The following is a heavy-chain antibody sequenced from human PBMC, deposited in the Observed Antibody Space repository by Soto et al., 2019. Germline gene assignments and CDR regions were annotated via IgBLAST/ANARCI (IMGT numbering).Heavy chain of an antibody. V-gene: IGHV1-24*01. D-gene: IGHD3-10*01. CDR2: FDPEDGET. CDR1: GYTLTELS. CDR3: DIGSTNFNPSLMSRVTISLDTSKNQFFLMLISVSAADTSLYYCAIDTYYYGSGSSPESPDYYGMDV. Sequence: ASVKVSCKVSGYTLTELSMHWVRQAPGKGLEWMGGFDPEDGETIYAQKYQGRVTMTEDTSTDTAYMELSSLRSEDTAVYYCDIGSTNFNPSLMSRVTISLDTSKNQFFLMLISVSAADTSLYYCAIDTYYYGSGSSPESPDYYGMDVWGQGTTVTVSS. J-gene: IGHJ6*02.